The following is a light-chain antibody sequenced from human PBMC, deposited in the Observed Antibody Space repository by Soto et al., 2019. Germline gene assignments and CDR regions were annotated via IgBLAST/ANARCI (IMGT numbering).Light chain of an antibody. V-gene: IGKV1-33*01. Sequence: DIQMTQSPSSLSASVGDRVTITCQASQDISNYLNWYQQKPGKAPKLLIYDASNFKTGVPSRFSGSGSGTDFTFTISSLQPEDIATYYCQHYHNLPFTFGQGTKVDIK. J-gene: IGKJ2*01. CDR2: DAS. CDR3: QHYHNLPFT. CDR1: QDISNY.